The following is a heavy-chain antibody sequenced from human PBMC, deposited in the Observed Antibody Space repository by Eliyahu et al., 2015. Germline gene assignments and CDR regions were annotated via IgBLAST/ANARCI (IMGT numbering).Heavy chain of an antibody. CDR2: IXHDGTTA. Sequence: QVQLLESGGGVVLPGRSLRLSCXASGXHFTASAMHWVRQAPGKGLEWVXLIXHDGTTAYYADSVRGRFTVSRDNSKNALYLQLNSLRGEDTALYWCARDYGAKNYFYYGLDVWGQGTTVTVSS. CDR1: GXHFTASA. V-gene: IGHV3-33*01. D-gene: IGHD4/OR15-4a*01. CDR3: ARDYGAKNYFYYGLDV. J-gene: IGHJ6*02.